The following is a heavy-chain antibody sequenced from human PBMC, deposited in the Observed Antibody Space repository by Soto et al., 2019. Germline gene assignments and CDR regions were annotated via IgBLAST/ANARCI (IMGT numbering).Heavy chain of an antibody. D-gene: IGHD4-17*01. CDR1: GGSISSGNYF. CDR3: ARGGDNGFDY. J-gene: IGHJ4*02. Sequence: SETLSLTCTVSGGSISSGNYFWNWIRQQPGKGLEWIAFIYYSGITYYNLSLKSRLTISLDTSENQFSLTLSSVTAADTAVYYCARGGDNGFDYWGQGIXVTVSS. V-gene: IGHV4-31*03. CDR2: IYYSGIT.